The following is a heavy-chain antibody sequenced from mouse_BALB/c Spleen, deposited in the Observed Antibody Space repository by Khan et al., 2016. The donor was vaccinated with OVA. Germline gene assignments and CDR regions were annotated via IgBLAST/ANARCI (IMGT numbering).Heavy chain of an antibody. CDR1: GYTFTDYA. CDR3: AGGAQWLQRGGGNTDY. J-gene: IGHJ2*01. D-gene: IGHD2-2*01. V-gene: IGHV1S137*01. Sequence: QVQLQQSGPELARPGESVKISCKGSGYTFTDYAMHWVKQSHAKSLEWIGVISIYYDNTNYNQKFKGKATMTVDKSSSTAYMELARLTSEDSAIFYCAGGAQWLQRGGGNTDYWGQGTTLTVSS. CDR2: ISIYYDNT.